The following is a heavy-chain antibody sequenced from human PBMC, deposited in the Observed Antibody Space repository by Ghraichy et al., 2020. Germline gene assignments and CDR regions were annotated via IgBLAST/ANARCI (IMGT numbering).Heavy chain of an antibody. CDR3: VRDHDY. CDR2: IKEDGSEQ. Sequence: GGSLRLSCAASGFTFGGDWMSWVRQAPGKGLEWVGNIKEDGSEQYYVDSVKGRFTISRDNAKNSLYLHMDSLRAEDTAVYCCVRDHDYWGRGTLDIVSS. J-gene: IGHJ4*02. V-gene: IGHV3-7*03. CDR1: GFTFGGDW.